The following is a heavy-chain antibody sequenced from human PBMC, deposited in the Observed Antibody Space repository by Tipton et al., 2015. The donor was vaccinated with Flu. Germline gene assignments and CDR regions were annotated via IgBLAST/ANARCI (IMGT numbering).Heavy chain of an antibody. Sequence: SLRLSCAASGFTFSGSAMHWVRQASGKGLEWVGRIRSKANSYATAYAASVKGRFTISRDDSKNTAYLQMNSLKTGDTAVYYCTRHSDYYDSSGYPFDYWGQGTLVTVSS. CDR3: TRHSDYYDSSGYPFDY. D-gene: IGHD3-22*01. CDR2: IRSKANSYAT. CDR1: GFTFSGSA. J-gene: IGHJ4*02. V-gene: IGHV3-73*01.